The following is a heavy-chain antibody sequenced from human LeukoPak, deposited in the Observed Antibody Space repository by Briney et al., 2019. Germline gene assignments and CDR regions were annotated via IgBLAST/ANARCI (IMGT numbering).Heavy chain of an antibody. D-gene: IGHD3-16*01. J-gene: IGHJ4*02. Sequence: PSETLSLACTVSGGSISSYYWSWIRQPPGKGLEWIGYIYYSGSTNYNPSLKSRVTISVDTSKNQFSLKLSSVTAADTAVYYCARRRMGIFDYWGQGTLVTVSS. CDR2: IYYSGST. CDR3: ARRRMGIFDY. CDR1: GGSISSYY. V-gene: IGHV4-59*08.